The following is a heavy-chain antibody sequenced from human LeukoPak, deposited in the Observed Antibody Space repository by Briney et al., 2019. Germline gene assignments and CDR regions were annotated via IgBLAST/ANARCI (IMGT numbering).Heavy chain of an antibody. D-gene: IGHD1-26*01. J-gene: IGHJ4*02. Sequence: SETLSLTCTVPGGSISSSSYSWGWIRQPPGKGLEWLGSIYYSGSTYYTPSLKSRVTMSEDTSKNQFSLKLSSVTAADTAVYYCARDLVGATIPLDYWGQGTLVTVSS. CDR1: GGSISSSSYS. V-gene: IGHV4-39*07. CDR3: ARDLVGATIPLDY. CDR2: IYYSGST.